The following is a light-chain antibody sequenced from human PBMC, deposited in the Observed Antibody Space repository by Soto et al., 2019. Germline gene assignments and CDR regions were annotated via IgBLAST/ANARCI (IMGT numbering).Light chain of an antibody. V-gene: IGKV3-20*01. CDR2: GAS. CDR1: QSVSSSF. CDR3: QQYFTSPWS. J-gene: IGKJ1*01. Sequence: EIVLTQSPGTLSLSPGERATLSCRPSQSVSSSFLAWYQQKPVQAPRLLIYGASNRATGIPDRFSGSGSGTDFTLTISRLEPEDLAVYYCQQYFTSPWSFGQGTKVAIE.